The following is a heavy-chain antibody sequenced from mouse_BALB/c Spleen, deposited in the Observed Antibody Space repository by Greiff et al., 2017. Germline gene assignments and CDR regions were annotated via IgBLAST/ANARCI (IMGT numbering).Heavy chain of an antibody. Sequence: VQLQQSGPQLVRPGASVKISCKASGYSFTSYWMHWVKQRPGQGLEWIGMIDPSDSETRLNQKFKDKATLTVDKSSSTAYMQLSSPTSEDSAVYYCARSGYGAMDYWGQGTSVTVSS. CDR2: IDPSDSET. J-gene: IGHJ4*01. CDR1: GYSFTSYW. V-gene: IGHV1S126*01. CDR3: ARSGYGAMDY. D-gene: IGHD1-2*01.